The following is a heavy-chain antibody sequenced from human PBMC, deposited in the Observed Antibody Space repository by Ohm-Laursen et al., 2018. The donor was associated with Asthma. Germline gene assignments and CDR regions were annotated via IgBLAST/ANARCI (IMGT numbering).Heavy chain of an antibody. CDR3: ARDVMEWYLPAFDF. CDR1: GFTFRSYA. J-gene: IGHJ4*02. CDR2: GGSYYDGGLK. Sequence: SLRLSCTAFGFTFRSYAMHWVRQAPGKGLEWVAVGGSYYDGGLKYYADSVNGRFTVSRDDSKNTLYLQMNSLRPDDTAVYYCARDVMEWYLPAFDFWGQGTLVTVSS. D-gene: IGHD3-3*01. V-gene: IGHV3-30-3*01.